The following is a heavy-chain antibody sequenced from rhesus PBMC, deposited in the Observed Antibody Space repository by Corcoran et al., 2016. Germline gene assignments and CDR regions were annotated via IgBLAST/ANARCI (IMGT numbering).Heavy chain of an antibody. V-gene: IGHV4-80*01. J-gene: IGHJ4*01. CDR3: ARTYYNIWTGYLDY. D-gene: IGHD3-3*01. CDR2: INVNSGST. CDR1: GGSFSSYW. Sequence: QVQLQESGPGLVKPSETLSLTCAVSGGSFSSYWWSWIRQPPGKGLEWIGEINVNSGSTNYNPSLKSRFTISKDASKNQFSLKLSSVTAADTAVYYCARTYYNIWTGYLDYWGQGVLVTVSS.